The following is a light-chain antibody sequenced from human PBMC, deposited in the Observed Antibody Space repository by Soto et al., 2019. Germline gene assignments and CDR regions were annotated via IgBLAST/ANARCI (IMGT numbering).Light chain of an antibody. CDR2: DVA. CDR3: SSYTSSSTLYV. CDR1: SIDVGGYNY. J-gene: IGLJ1*01. Sequence: QSALTQPGSVSGSPGQSIAISCTGASIDVGGYNYVSWYQQHPGKAPKLMIYDVASRPSGVSDRFSGSKSGNTASLTISGLQAEDEADYYCSSYTSSSTLYVFGTGTKLTVL. V-gene: IGLV2-14*03.